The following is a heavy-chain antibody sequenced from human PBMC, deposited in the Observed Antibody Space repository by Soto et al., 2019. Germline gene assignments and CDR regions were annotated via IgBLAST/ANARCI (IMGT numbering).Heavy chain of an antibody. J-gene: IGHJ4*02. D-gene: IGHD5-12*01. CDR3: ARGPKDGYSGYDFDY. Sequence: SATLSLTCSVYVGAFSGYYWSWIRQPPGKGLEWIGEINHSGSTNYNPSLKSRVTISVDTSKNQFSLKLSSVTAADTAVYYCARGPKDGYSGYDFDYWGQVTLVTVSS. CDR1: VGAFSGYY. V-gene: IGHV4-34*01. CDR2: INHSGST.